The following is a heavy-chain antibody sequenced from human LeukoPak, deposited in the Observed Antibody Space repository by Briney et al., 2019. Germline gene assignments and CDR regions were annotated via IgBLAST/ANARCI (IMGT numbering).Heavy chain of an antibody. CDR1: GFTFSSYW. CDR2: ISGDGSRT. CDR3: ARDRGYCIDC. Sequence: PGRSLRLSCAASGFTFSSYWMHWVRQAPGNGLVWVSHISGDGSRTSYADSVKGRFTISRDNAKNTLYLQMNSLRDEDTAVYYCARDRGYCIDCWGQGTLVTVSS. V-gene: IGHV3-74*01. J-gene: IGHJ4*02. D-gene: IGHD2-15*01.